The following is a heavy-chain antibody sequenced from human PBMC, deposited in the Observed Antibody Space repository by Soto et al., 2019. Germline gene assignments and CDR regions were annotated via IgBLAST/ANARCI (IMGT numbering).Heavy chain of an antibody. CDR2: ISYDGSNK. CDR3: ARDLLLLWFGTVPPGGMDV. J-gene: IGHJ6*02. D-gene: IGHD3-10*01. CDR1: GFTFSSYA. Sequence: GGSLRLSCAASGFTFSSYAMHWVRQAPGKGLEWVAVISYDGSNKYYADSVKGRFTISRDNSKNTLYLQMNSLRAEDTAVYYCARDLLLLWFGTVPPGGMDVWGQGTTVTVSS. V-gene: IGHV3-30-3*01.